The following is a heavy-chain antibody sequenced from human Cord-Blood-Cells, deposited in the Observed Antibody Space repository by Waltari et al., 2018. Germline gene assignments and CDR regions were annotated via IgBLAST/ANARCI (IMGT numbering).Heavy chain of an antibody. CDR3: ARLPSGSYFDSVDY. CDR2: MSSSGSTR. CDR1: GFTFSSYE. V-gene: IGHV3-48*03. J-gene: IGHJ4*02. D-gene: IGHD1-26*01. Sequence: EVQLVESGGGLVQPGGSLRLSCAASGFTFSSYEMNWVRQAPGKGLEGVSYMSSSGSTRYYADSVKGRFTISRDNAKNSLYLQMNSLRAEDTAVYYCARLPSGSYFDSVDYWGQGTLVTVSS.